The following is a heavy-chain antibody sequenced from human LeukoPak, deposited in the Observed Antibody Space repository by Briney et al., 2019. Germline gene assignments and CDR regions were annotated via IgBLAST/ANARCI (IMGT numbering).Heavy chain of an antibody. J-gene: IGHJ6*03. CDR2: ISNLATI. V-gene: IGHV3-23*01. D-gene: IGHD1-14*01. CDR1: GFTFSSFA. Sequence: PGGSLRLSCAASGFTFSSFAMSWVRRAPGKGLEWVSEISNLATIKYADSVKGRFTMSRDNSENTLYLQMNSLRAEDTAVYYCAKDAGHPTVNFSMDVWGKGTTVTVSS. CDR3: AKDAGHPTVNFSMDV.